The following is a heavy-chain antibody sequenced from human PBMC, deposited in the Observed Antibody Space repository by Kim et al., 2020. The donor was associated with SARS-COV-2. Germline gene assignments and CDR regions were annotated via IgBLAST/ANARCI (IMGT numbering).Heavy chain of an antibody. CDR2: IYYSGST. CDR3: ARLSEHYDILTGYYPVWDYFDY. J-gene: IGHJ4*02. CDR1: GGSISSYY. Sequence: SETLSLTCTVSGGSISSYYWSWIRQPPGKGLEWIGYIYYSGSTNYNPSLKSRVTISVDTSKNQFSLKLSSVTAADTAVYYCARLSEHYDILTGYYPVWDYFDYWGQGTLVTVSS. V-gene: IGHV4-59*08. D-gene: IGHD3-9*01.